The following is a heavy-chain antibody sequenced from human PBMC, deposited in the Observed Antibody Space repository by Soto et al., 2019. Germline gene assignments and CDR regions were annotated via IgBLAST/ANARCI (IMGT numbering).Heavy chain of an antibody. Sequence: QVQLQESGTGLVKPSETLSLMCTVSGGSITNYYWSWIRQSPAKGLEWIGYVSDSGSTKYNPSLKSRVTISVDTSKNQFSLKLTSLTAADTAVYYCARERVGHSAMDVWGQGTTVTVSS. CDR2: VSDSGST. CDR3: ARERVGHSAMDV. J-gene: IGHJ6*02. D-gene: IGHD1-26*01. CDR1: GGSITNYY. V-gene: IGHV4-59*12.